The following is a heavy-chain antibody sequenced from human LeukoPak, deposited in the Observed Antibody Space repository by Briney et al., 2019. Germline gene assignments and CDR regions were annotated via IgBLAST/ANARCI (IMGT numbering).Heavy chain of an antibody. CDR1: GYTFTGYY. D-gene: IGHD3-22*01. J-gene: IGHJ5*02. V-gene: IGHV1-2*02. CDR3: ARAYYDSSAPMVNWFDP. CDR2: INPNSGGT. Sequence: ASVKVSCKASGYTFTGYYMHWVRQAPGQGLEWMGWINPNSGGTNYAQKFQGRVTMTRDTSISTAYMELSRLRSDDTAVYYCARAYYDSSAPMVNWFDPWGQGTLVTVSS.